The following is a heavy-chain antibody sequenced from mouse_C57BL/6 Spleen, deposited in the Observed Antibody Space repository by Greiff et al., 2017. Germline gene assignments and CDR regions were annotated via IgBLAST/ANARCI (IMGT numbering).Heavy chain of an antibody. Sequence: VQLQQSGPGLVQPSQSLSITCTVSGFSLTSYGVHWVRQSPGKGLEWLGVIWSGGSTDYNAAFISRLSISKDNAKSQVFFKMNSLQADDTAIYYCARNGYYGSSYDYAMDYWGQGTSVTVSS. CDR3: ARNGYYGSSYDYAMDY. J-gene: IGHJ4*01. CDR1: GFSLTSYG. V-gene: IGHV2-2*01. D-gene: IGHD1-1*01. CDR2: IWSGGST.